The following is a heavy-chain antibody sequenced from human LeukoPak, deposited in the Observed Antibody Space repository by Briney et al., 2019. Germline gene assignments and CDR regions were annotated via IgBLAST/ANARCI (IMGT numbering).Heavy chain of an antibody. Sequence: SETLSLTCTVSGGSISSSGYYWGWIRQPPGKGLEWIGSIYYSGSTYYNPSLKSRVTISVDTSKNQFSLKLSSVTAADTAVYYCARENPSGYYNRPIDYWGQGTLVTVSS. CDR2: IYYSGST. J-gene: IGHJ4*02. D-gene: IGHD3-22*01. CDR1: GGSISSSGYY. CDR3: ARENPSGYYNRPIDY. V-gene: IGHV4-39*02.